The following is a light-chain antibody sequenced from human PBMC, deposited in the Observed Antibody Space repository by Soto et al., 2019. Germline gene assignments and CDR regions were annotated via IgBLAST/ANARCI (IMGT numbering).Light chain of an antibody. V-gene: IGKV1-39*01. J-gene: IGKJ4*01. CDR2: GAS. Sequence: DIQMTQSPSSLSASLGDRVTITCRTSQNIYNSLNWYQQKAGRAPAVLIYGASNLQGGVPLRFSGSGSGTDFTLTISGLQPEDSATYYCQESYSTPQTFGGGTKVEI. CDR1: QNIYNS. CDR3: QESYSTPQT.